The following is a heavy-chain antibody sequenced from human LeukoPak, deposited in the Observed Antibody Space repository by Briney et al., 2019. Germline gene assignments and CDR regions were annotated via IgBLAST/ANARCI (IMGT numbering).Heavy chain of an antibody. D-gene: IGHD6-13*01. CDR3: ARGYSSSWYNWLDP. J-gene: IGHJ5*02. Sequence: GGSLRLSCAASGFTFSTYSMNWVRQAPGKGLEWVSYISGTSSLIYYADSVKGRFTISRDNAENTLYLQMNSLRAEDAAVYYCARGYSSSWYNWLDPWGQGTLVTVSS. V-gene: IGHV3-48*04. CDR2: ISGTSSLI. CDR1: GFTFSTYS.